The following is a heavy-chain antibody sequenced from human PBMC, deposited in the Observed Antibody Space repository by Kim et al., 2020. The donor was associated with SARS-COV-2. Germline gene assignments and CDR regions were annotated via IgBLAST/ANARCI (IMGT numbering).Heavy chain of an antibody. CDR1: GFTFRSYG. CDR2: ISYDGSNK. D-gene: IGHD6-13*01. Sequence: GGSLRLSCAASGFTFRSYGMHWVRQAPGKGLEWVAVISYDGSNKYYADSVKGRFTISRDNSKNTLYLQMNSLRAEDTAVYYCAKVAAAADLYYYYGMDVWGQGTTVTVSS. V-gene: IGHV3-30*18. CDR3: AKVAAAADLYYYYGMDV. J-gene: IGHJ6*02.